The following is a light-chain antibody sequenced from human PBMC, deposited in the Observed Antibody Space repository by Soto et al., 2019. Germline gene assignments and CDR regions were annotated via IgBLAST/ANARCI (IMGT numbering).Light chain of an antibody. J-gene: IGKJ1*01. CDR3: QKHNANWT. CDR1: QSISSW. V-gene: IGKV1-5*03. CDR2: KAS. Sequence: DIQMTQSPSTLSASVGDRVTTTCRASQSISSWLAWYQQKPGQAPKLLIYKASTLQSGVPSRFSGSGSGTEFTLAISSLHPDDSATYYCQKHNANWTFGQGTKV.